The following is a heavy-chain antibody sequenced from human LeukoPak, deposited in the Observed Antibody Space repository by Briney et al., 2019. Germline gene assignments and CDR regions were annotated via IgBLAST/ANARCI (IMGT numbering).Heavy chain of an antibody. CDR1: GFSFSSFA. CDR2: INGGHYPT. Sequence: GGSLRLSSAASGFSFSSFAMTWVRQAPGKGLEWVSSINGGHYPTYNTDSVKGRFTMSRDNSRNTLYLQMNSLRADDTAVYYCTKDPNGDYVGAFDPRGQGTLVTVSS. CDR3: TKDPNGDYVGAFDP. D-gene: IGHD4-17*01. J-gene: IGHJ5*02. V-gene: IGHV3-23*01.